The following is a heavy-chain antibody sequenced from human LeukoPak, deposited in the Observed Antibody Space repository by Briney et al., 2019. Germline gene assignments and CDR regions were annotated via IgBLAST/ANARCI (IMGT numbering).Heavy chain of an antibody. D-gene: IGHD4-17*01. CDR1: GGSIRSTSFY. CDR2: IYYNGSA. J-gene: IGHJ3*02. CDR3: VRLEYGELDAFDI. Sequence: SETLSLTCTVSGGSIRSTSFYWGWVRQPAGKGLGWVGSIYYNGSAYYNSSLKSRVPISVDTSKSKYSLKLSSVTAADTDAYHCVRLEYGELDAFDIWGRGTMVTVSA. V-gene: IGHV4-39*01.